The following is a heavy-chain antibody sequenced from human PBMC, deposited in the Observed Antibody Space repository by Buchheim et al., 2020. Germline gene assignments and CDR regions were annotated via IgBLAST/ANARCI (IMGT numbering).Heavy chain of an antibody. CDR2: ISYDGSNK. V-gene: IGHV3-30*03. Sequence: QVQLVESGGGVVQPGRSLRLSCAASGFTFSSYGMHWVRQAPGKGLEWVAGISYDGSNKYYADSVKGRFTISRDNSKNTLYLQMNCLSAEDTAVYYSAIGRDYYYCGMDVWG. D-gene: IGHD3-10*01. CDR1: GFTFSSYG. CDR3: AIGRDYYYCGMDV. J-gene: IGHJ6*02.